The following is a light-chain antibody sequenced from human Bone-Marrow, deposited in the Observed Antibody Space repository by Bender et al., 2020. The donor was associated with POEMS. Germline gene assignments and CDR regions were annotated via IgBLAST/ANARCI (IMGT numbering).Light chain of an antibody. CDR1: SSDVGTYNL. Sequence: QSALTQPASVSGSPGQSITISCTGTSSDVGTYNLVSWYQQLPGKAPKLLIYDVTRRPSGVSNRFSGSKSGNTASLTISGLQADDEAEYYCCSYAVGRSYVFGTGTKVTVL. CDR2: DVT. CDR3: CSYAVGRSYV. J-gene: IGLJ1*01. V-gene: IGLV2-23*02.